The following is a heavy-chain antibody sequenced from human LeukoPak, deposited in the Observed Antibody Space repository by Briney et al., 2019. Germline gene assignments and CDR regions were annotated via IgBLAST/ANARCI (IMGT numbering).Heavy chain of an antibody. D-gene: IGHD3-10*01. CDR2: ISGSGGST. CDR3: AKLWFGEFPLLY. CDR1: GFTISAYA. Sequence: GGSLRLSCAASGFTISAYALNWVRQTPGKGLEWVSAISGSGGSTYYADSVKGRFTISRDNSKNTLYLQMNSLRAEDTAVYYCAKLWFGEFPLLYWGQGTLVTVSS. V-gene: IGHV3-23*01. J-gene: IGHJ4*02.